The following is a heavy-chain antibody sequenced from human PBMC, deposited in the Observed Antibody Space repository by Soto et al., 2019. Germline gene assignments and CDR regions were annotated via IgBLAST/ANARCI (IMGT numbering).Heavy chain of an antibody. CDR3: ARQPRILTGYSGHFDY. D-gene: IGHD3-9*01. CDR1: ESTVSRDW. J-gene: IGHJ4*02. V-gene: IGHV3-74*01. CDR2: MNSDGSRT. Sequence: PGGSLRLSCAIFESTVSRDWMHWVRQAPGKGLVWVSRMNSDGSRTSYADSVKGRFTISRDNAKNTLYLQMNSLRAEDTAVFYCARQPRILTGYSGHFDYWGQGTLVTVSS.